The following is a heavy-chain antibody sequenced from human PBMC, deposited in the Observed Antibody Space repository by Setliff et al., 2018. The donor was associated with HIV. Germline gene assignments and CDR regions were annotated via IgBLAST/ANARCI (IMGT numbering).Heavy chain of an antibody. CDR1: GGSITGHY. CDR3: ARERQWLERDYFDY. J-gene: IGHJ4*02. Sequence: SETLSLTCTVSGGSITGHYWSWIRQPPGKGLEWIGYIYYNGSTNYNPSLQSRVTISVDTSKNQFSLKVSSVTAADTAVYYCARERQWLERDYFDYWGQGTLVTVSS. D-gene: IGHD6-19*01. V-gene: IGHV4-59*11. CDR2: IYYNGST.